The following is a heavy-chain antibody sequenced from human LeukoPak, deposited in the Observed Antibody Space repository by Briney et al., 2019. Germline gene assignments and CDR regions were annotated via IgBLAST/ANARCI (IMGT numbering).Heavy chain of an antibody. CDR2: ISSSSSYT. CDR3: VRSGKYCSGDSCYPNWFDP. V-gene: IGHV3-11*03. J-gene: IGHJ5*02. D-gene: IGHD2-15*01. CDR1: GFTFSDYY. Sequence: GGSLRLSCAASGFTFSDYYMSSVRQAPGKGLEWVSYISSSSSYTNYADSVKGRFTISRDNAKNSLYLQMNSLRAKDPAVYYSVRSGKYCSGDSCYPNWFDPWGQGTLVTVSS.